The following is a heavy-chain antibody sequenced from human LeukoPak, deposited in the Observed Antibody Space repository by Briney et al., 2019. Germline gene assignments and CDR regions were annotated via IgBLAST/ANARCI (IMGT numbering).Heavy chain of an antibody. D-gene: IGHD3-10*01. CDR3: ARGGTMIRGVIPREY. J-gene: IGHJ4*02. CDR2: INHGGST. V-gene: IGHV4-34*01. CDR1: GGSFSGYY. Sequence: SETLSLTCAVYGGSFSGYYWNWIRQPPGKGLEWIGEINHGGSTNYNPSLKSRVTISVDTSKKQFSLKLSSVTAADTAVYYCARGGTMIRGVIPREYWGQGTLVTVSS.